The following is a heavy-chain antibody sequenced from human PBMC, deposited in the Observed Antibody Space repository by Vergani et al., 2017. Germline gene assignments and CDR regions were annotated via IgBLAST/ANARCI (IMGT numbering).Heavy chain of an antibody. V-gene: IGHV1-46*01. Sequence: QVQLVQSGAEVKKPGASVKVSCKASGYTFTSYYMHWVRQAPGQGLEWMGIINPSGGSTSYAQKFQGRVTMTRDTSTSTAYMELRSLRSDDTAVYYCARGGSVLLWFGEPNWFDPWGQGTLVTVSS. CDR2: INPSGGST. D-gene: IGHD3-10*01. CDR3: ARGGSVLLWFGEPNWFDP. J-gene: IGHJ5*02. CDR1: GYTFTSYY.